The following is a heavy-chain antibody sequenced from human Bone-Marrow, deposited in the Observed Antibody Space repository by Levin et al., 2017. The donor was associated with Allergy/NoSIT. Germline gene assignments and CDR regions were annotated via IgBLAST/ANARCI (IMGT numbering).Heavy chain of an antibody. CDR3: AKALTVAATDNWFDP. CDR2: ISGGGGTT. CDR1: GFIFSSYA. D-gene: IGHD6-19*01. J-gene: IGHJ5*02. V-gene: IGHV3-23*01. Sequence: PSETLSLTCAASGFIFSSYAMNWVRQAPGEGLEWVSSISGGGGTTYYADSVKGRFTISRDNSKNTVHLQMSSLRAEDTAVYFCAKALTVAATDNWFDPWGQGTQVTVSS.